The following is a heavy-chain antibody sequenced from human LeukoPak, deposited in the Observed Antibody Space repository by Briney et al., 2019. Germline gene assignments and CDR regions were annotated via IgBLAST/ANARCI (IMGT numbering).Heavy chain of an antibody. CDR1: GFTFSGSA. V-gene: IGHV3-73*01. Sequence: GGSLRPSCAASGFTFSGSAMHWVCQASGKGLEWLGRIRSKADSYTTAYAASVKGRFIVSRDDSKNTAYLQMNSLKTEDTAVYYCRAAADLNDYWGQGTLVTVSS. J-gene: IGHJ4*02. D-gene: IGHD6-13*01. CDR2: IRSKADSYTT. CDR3: RAAADLNDY.